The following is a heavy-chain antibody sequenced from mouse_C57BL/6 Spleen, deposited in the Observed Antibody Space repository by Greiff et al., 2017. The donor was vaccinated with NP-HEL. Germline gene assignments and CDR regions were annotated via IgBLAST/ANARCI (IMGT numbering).Heavy chain of an antibody. V-gene: IGHV1-82*01. Sequence: VQLQQSGPELVKPGASVKISCKASGYAFSSSWMNWVKQRPGKGLEWIGRIYPGDGDTNYNGKFKGKATLTADKSSSTAYMQLSSLTSEDSAVYCCARGGFYYYGSSLYAMDYWGQGTSVTVSS. CDR2: IYPGDGDT. CDR1: GYAFSSSW. D-gene: IGHD1-1*01. J-gene: IGHJ4*01. CDR3: ARGGFYYYGSSLYAMDY.